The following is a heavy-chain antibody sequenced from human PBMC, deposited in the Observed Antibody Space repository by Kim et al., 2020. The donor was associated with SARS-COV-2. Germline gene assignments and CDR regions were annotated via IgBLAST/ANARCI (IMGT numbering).Heavy chain of an antibody. CDR1: GFTFSNYC. J-gene: IGHJ4*02. CDR2: IKRGGSEK. Sequence: GGSLRLSCAASGFTFSNYCMSWVRQAPGKGLEWVANIKRGGSEKYYVDSVRGRFTISRDNAKNSLFLQMNSLRVEDTAVYYCTSWGAGNYWGPGTLVTVSS. V-gene: IGHV3-7*01. CDR3: TSWGAGNY. D-gene: IGHD6-13*01.